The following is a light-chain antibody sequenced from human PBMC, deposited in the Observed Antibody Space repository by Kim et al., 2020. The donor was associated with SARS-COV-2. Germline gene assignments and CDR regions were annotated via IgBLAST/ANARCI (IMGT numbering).Light chain of an antibody. J-gene: IGKJ1*01. Sequence: PGERATRSCRASQIVDSRYLAWYQQKPGQAPRLLIYGTSTRATGIPDRFSGGGSGTDFTLTINRLEPDDFAMYYCQQYGSSPGWTFGQGTKVDIK. CDR3: QQYGSSPGWT. CDR2: GTS. V-gene: IGKV3-20*01. CDR1: QIVDSRY.